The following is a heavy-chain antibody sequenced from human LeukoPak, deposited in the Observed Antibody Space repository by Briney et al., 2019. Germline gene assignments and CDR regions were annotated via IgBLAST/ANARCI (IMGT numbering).Heavy chain of an antibody. CDR3: ASAGRYGSGSYS. CDR2: INSDGSST. D-gene: IGHD3-10*01. CDR1: GFTFSSHW. V-gene: IGHV3-74*01. Sequence: GGSLRLSCAASGFTFSSHWMHWVRQTPGKGLVWVSRINSDGSSTSYADSVKGRFTISRDNAKNTLYLQMNSLRAEDTAVYYCASAGRYGSGSYSWGQGTLVTVSS. J-gene: IGHJ5*02.